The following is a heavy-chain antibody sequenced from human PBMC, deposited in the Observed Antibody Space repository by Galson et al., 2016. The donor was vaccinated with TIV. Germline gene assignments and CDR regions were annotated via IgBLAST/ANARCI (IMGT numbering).Heavy chain of an antibody. CDR3: AKGGIVVVNHLDY. Sequence: SLRLSCAASGFTFSTHAMSWVRQAPGKGLEWVSGISGTGDSTYYVDSVRGRFTISRDNSKNTVFLHMSSLRAEDTALYYCAKGGIVVVNHLDYWGQGPRVTVSS. D-gene: IGHD3-22*01. V-gene: IGHV3-23*01. J-gene: IGHJ4*02. CDR2: ISGTGDST. CDR1: GFTFSTHA.